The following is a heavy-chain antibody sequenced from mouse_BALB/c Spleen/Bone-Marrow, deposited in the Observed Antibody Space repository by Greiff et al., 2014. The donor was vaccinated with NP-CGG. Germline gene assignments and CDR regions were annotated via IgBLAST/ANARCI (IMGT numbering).Heavy chain of an antibody. CDR1: GFTFSNYY. Sequence: DVKLQESGGGLVKLGGSLKLSCAASGFTFSNYYMSWVRQTPEKRLELVAAINTNGGNTFYPDTVKGRFTISRDNAKNTLYLQMSSLKSEDSALYYCARHRQWLSPFDYWGQGTTLTVSS. D-gene: IGHD2-2*01. CDR2: INTNGGNT. CDR3: ARHRQWLSPFDY. J-gene: IGHJ2*01. V-gene: IGHV5-6-2*01.